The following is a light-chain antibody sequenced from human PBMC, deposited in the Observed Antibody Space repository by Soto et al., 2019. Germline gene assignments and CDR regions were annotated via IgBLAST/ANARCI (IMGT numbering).Light chain of an antibody. CDR2: LAS. V-gene: IGKV1-16*01. J-gene: IGKJ5*01. CDR1: RDINNY. CDR3: QHYLQYPVS. Sequence: DIQMTQSPSSLSASVGDRVTISCRASRDINNYLAWFQQRPGKAPKSLIFLASALQNGVPSRFSGSGSGTYFTLTIDGLQPEDFATYYCQHYLQYPVSFGPGTRLEMK.